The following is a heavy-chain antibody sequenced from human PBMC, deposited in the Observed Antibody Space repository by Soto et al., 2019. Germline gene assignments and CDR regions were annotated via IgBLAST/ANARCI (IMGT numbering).Heavy chain of an antibody. V-gene: IGHV3-15*05. CDR2: IKSKTDGGTA. J-gene: IGHJ4*02. Sequence: EVQLVESGGGLVNPGGSIIISCAASGFNFSNAWMSWVRQVPGKGLEWVGRIKSKTDGGTADFAAPVKGRFILSRDDSKNTLYLHMNSLKTEDSAVYYCTTLPLDFWGQGTLVTVSS. CDR3: TTLPLDF. CDR1: GFNFSNAW.